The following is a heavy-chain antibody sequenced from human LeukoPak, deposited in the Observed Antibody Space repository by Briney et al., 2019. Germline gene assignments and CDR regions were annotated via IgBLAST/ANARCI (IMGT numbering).Heavy chain of an antibody. J-gene: IGHJ6*03. CDR2: ILPVLGTA. Sequence: ASVKVSCKASGGTFGSYAISWVRQAPGQGLEWMGGILPVLGTANYAQRFQGRVTITTDESTSTAYMELSSLRSEDTAVYFCARARGRAMREGRATPGFYYYMDVWGKGTTVTVSS. CDR1: GGTFGSYA. V-gene: IGHV1-69*05. D-gene: IGHD2-2*01. CDR3: ARARGRAMREGRATPGFYYYMDV.